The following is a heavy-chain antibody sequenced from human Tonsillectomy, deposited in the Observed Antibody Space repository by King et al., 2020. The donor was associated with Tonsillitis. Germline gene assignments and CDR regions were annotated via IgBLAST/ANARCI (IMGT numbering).Heavy chain of an antibody. CDR3: ARDSPASGNKFDS. V-gene: IGHV4-61*02. CDR1: GGSISSGNYY. Sequence: QLQESGPGLVKPSQTLSLTCTVSGGSISSGNYYWIWIRQPAGKGLEWIGRIYISGGTDYNPSLKSRITMSVDTSKNQFSLKLSSVTAADTAVYYCARDSPASGNKFDSWGQGTLVTVSS. CDR2: IYISGGT. J-gene: IGHJ5*01. D-gene: IGHD1-26*01.